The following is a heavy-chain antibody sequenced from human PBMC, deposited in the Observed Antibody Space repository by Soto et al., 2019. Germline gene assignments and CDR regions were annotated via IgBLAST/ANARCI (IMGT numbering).Heavy chain of an antibody. D-gene: IGHD5-18*01. J-gene: IGHJ4*02. V-gene: IGHV4-39*01. CDR3: ARRNRADTAMVTHDY. CDR2: IYYSGST. Sequence: SETLSLTCTVSGGSISSSSYYWGWIRQPPGKGLEWIGSIYYSGSTYYNPSLKSRVTISVDTSKNQFSLKLSSVTAADTAVYYCARRNRADTAMVTHDYWGQGTLVTVSS. CDR1: GGSISSSSYY.